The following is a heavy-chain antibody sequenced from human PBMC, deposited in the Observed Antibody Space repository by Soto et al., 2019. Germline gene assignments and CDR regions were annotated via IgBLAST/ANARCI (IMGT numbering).Heavy chain of an antibody. D-gene: IGHD5-12*01. V-gene: IGHV4-59*01. Sequence: QVQLQESGPGLVKPSETLSLTCTVSGGSISSYYWSWIRQPPGKGLEWIGYIYHSGSTNYNPSLKSRVTISVDTSKNQFALKLSSVTAADTAVYYCARTSGYDFDFDCWGQGALVTVSS. J-gene: IGHJ4*02. CDR2: IYHSGST. CDR1: GGSISSYY. CDR3: ARTSGYDFDFDC.